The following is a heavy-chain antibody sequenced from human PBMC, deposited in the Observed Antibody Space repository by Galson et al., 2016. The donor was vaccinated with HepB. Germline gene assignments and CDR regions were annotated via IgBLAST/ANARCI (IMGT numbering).Heavy chain of an antibody. D-gene: IGHD3-10*01. CDR1: GYIFDNYW. CDR3: ARRTIDNLLFAFDG. CDR2: IYPGDSDI. V-gene: IGHV5-51*01. J-gene: IGHJ3*01. Sequence: QSGAEVKKPGESLKISCKGSGYIFDNYWIGWVRQRPGTGLEWLGIIYPGDSDIRYNPSFQGQVTISVDKSNSIAYLQWSSLKASDTALYYCARRTIDNLLFAFDGWGQGTMVTVSS.